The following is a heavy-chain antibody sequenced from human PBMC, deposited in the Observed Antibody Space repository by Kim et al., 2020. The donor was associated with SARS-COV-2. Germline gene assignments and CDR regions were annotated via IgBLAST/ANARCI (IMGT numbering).Heavy chain of an antibody. CDR3: ARIYFIGGSYFDY. Sequence: YAQNFQGRVTMTRETATSTVYMELSSLRSDDTAVYYCARIYFIGGSYFDYWGQGTLVTVSS. D-gene: IGHD1-26*01. V-gene: IGHV1-46*01. J-gene: IGHJ4*02.